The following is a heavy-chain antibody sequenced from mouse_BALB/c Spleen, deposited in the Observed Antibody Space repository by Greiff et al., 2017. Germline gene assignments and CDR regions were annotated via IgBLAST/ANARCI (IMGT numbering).Heavy chain of an antibody. V-gene: IGHV5-6-3*01. Sequence: EVMLVESGGGLVQPGGSLKLSCAASGFTFSSYGMSWVRQTPDKRLELVATINSNGGSTYYPDSVKGRFTISRDNAKNTLYLQMSSLKSEDTAMYYCARWSYGPHWGQGTTLTVSS. CDR1: GFTFSSYG. J-gene: IGHJ2*01. CDR3: ARWSYGPH. CDR2: INSNGGST. D-gene: IGHD1-1*01.